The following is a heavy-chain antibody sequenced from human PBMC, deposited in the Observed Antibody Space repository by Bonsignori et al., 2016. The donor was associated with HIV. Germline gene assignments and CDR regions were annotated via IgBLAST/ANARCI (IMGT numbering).Heavy chain of an antibody. Sequence: QVHLQESGPGLVKPSETLSLTCTVSDYSISSGQYWGWFRQPPGKGLEWIGSISRGGTTHYNPSLKSRITMSLDTSKNHVSLKLSSVTAADTAVFYCAGSLSYAAFDIWGQGTVVTVSS. CDR1: DYSISSGQY. CDR3: AGSLSYAAFDI. V-gene: IGHV4-38-2*02. J-gene: IGHJ3*02. D-gene: IGHD4-17*01. CDR2: ISRGGTT.